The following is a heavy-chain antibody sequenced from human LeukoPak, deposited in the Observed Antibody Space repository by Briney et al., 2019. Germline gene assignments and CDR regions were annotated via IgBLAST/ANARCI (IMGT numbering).Heavy chain of an antibody. CDR3: ASDSYSPEYFQH. D-gene: IGHD2-15*01. V-gene: IGHV3-66*01. Sequence: PGGSLRLSCAAFGFTFSSNWMSWVRQAPGKGLEWVSVIYSGGSTFYADSVKGRFTISRDNSKNTLYLQMNSLRAEDTAVYYCASDSYSPEYFQHWGQGTLVTVSS. CDR1: GFTFSSNW. CDR2: IYSGGST. J-gene: IGHJ1*01.